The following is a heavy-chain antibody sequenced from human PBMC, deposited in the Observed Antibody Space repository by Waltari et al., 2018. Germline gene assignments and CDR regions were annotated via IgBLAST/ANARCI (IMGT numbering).Heavy chain of an antibody. CDR1: GFTFSSNG. CDR3: AKDWASGYSTSADYFDY. V-gene: IGHV3-23*01. CDR2: ITLTGSTT. D-gene: IGHD6-13*01. J-gene: IGHJ4*02. Sequence: EVQLLESGGGLVQPGGSLRLSCAASGFTFSSNGIGWVRQAPGKGLAWVSGITLTGSTTECGASVKGRFTISRDNSKTTVYLQMNGLSAEDTAVYYCAKDWASGYSTSADYFDYWGQGILVTVSS.